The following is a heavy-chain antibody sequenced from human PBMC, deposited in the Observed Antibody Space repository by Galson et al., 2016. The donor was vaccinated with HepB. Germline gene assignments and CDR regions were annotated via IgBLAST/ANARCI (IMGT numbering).Heavy chain of an antibody. D-gene: IGHD4-11*01. CDR2: ISGSAITT. V-gene: IGHV3-23*01. CDR3: ARTMGRGNYATDY. CDR1: GFTFSSYA. Sequence: SLRLSCAVSGFTFSSYAMYWVRQAPGKGLEWVSSISGSAITTYYADSVKGRFTISRDSSTNTLYLHMNSLRAEDTAIYYCARTMGRGNYATDYWGQGTLGTVSS. J-gene: IGHJ4*02.